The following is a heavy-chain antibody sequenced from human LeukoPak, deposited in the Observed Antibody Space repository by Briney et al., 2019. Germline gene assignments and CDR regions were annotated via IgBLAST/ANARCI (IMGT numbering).Heavy chain of an antibody. Sequence: PSETLSLTCTVSGGSISSYYWSWIRQPPGKGLEWIGSIYYSGSTYYNPSLKSRVTISVDTSKNQFSLKLSSVTAADTAVYYCASSLGYCSGGSCYSLYWGQGTLVTVSS. D-gene: IGHD2-15*01. J-gene: IGHJ4*02. V-gene: IGHV4-59*05. CDR2: IYYSGST. CDR3: ASSLGYCSGGSCYSLY. CDR1: GGSISSYY.